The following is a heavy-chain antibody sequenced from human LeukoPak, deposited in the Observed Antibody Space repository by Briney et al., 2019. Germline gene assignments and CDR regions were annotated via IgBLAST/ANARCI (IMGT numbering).Heavy chain of an antibody. CDR2: IKQDGSEK. J-gene: IGHJ4*02. CDR1: GFTLSSYW. Sequence: GGSLRLSCAASGFTLSSYWMSWVRQAPGKGLEWVANIKQDGSEKYYVDSVKGRFTISRDNAKNSLYLQMNSLRADDTAVYYCATANSGTYPRTFDYWGQGTLVTVSS. D-gene: IGHD1-26*01. V-gene: IGHV3-7*03. CDR3: ATANSGTYPRTFDY.